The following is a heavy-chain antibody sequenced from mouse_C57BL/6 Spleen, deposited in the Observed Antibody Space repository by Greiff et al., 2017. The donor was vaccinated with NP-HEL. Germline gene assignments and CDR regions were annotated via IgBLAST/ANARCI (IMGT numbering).Heavy chain of an antibody. CDR3: ATYGNYGWFAY. CDR1: GYAFSSYW. V-gene: IGHV1-80*01. J-gene: IGHJ3*01. CDR2: IYPGDGDT. Sequence: LVESGASVKISCKASGYAFSSYWMNWVKQRPGKGLEWIGQIYPGDGDTNYNGKFKGKATLTADKSSSTAYMQLSSLTSEDSAVYFCATYGNYGWFAYWGQGTLVTVSA. D-gene: IGHD2-1*01.